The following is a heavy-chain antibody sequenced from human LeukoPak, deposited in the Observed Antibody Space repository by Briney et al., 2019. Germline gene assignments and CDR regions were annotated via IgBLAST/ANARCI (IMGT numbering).Heavy chain of an antibody. CDR3: AKAVRPPVAGSSAFDI. V-gene: IGHV3-9*03. J-gene: IGHJ3*02. D-gene: IGHD6-19*01. Sequence: PGGSLRLSCAASGFSFSSYPMHWVRQAPGKGLEWVSGISWNSGSIGYADSVKGRFTISRDNAKNPLYLQMNSLRAEDMALYYCAKAVRPPVAGSSAFDIWGQGTMVTVSS. CDR1: GFSFSSYP. CDR2: ISWNSGSI.